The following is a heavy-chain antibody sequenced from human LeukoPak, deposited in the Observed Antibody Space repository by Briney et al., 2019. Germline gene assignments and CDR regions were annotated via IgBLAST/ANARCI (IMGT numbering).Heavy chain of an antibody. V-gene: IGHV3-30*04. CDR2: ISYDGSNK. D-gene: IGHD3-22*01. J-gene: IGHJ4*02. CDR3: ARDSFPYDSSGYYYNY. CDR1: GFTFSSYA. Sequence: PGGSLRLSCAASGFTFSSYAIHWVRQAPGKGLEWVAVISYDGSNKYYADSVKGRFTISRDNSKNTLYLQMNSLRAEDTAVYYCARDSFPYDSSGYYYNYWGQGTLVTVSS.